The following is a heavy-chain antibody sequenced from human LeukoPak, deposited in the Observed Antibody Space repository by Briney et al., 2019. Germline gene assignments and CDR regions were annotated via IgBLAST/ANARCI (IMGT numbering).Heavy chain of an antibody. J-gene: IGHJ3*02. Sequence: ASVKVSCKASGGTFSSYAISWVRQAPGQGLEWMGWISAYNGNTNYAQKLQGRVTMTTDASTSTVYMELRSLISDDTAVYYCARAPYRSAFDIWGQGTMVTVSS. CDR3: ARAPYRSAFDI. V-gene: IGHV1-18*01. CDR1: GGTFSSYA. CDR2: ISAYNGNT.